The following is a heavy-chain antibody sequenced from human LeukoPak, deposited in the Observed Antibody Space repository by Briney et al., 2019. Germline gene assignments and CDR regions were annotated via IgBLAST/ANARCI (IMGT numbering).Heavy chain of an antibody. D-gene: IGHD5-24*01. V-gene: IGHV4-59*08. Sequence: SETLSLTCTVSGASISSYYWTWIRQPPGKGLEWIGYIYYSGSTNYSPSLKSRVTISVDTSKNQFSLKLSSVTAADTAVYYCARARDAFDYWGQGTLVTVSS. CDR3: ARARDAFDY. J-gene: IGHJ4*02. CDR1: GASISSYY. CDR2: IYYSGST.